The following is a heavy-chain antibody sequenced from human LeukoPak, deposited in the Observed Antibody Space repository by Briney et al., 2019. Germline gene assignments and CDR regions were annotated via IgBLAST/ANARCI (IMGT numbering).Heavy chain of an antibody. J-gene: IGHJ4*02. D-gene: IGHD5-18*01. Sequence: GGSLRLSCGASGFTLSTYAVHWVRQAPGKGLEWVAVMSYDGSNKYYADSVKGRFTISRDSSKNTLYLQMNSLRAEDTAVYYCARDGAQLWINYYYDYWGQGTLVTVSS. CDR2: MSYDGSNK. CDR3: ARDGAQLWINYYYDY. V-gene: IGHV3-30*01. CDR1: GFTLSTYA.